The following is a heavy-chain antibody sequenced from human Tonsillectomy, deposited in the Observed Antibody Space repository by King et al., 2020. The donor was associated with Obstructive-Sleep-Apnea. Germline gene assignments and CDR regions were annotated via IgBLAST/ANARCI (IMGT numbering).Heavy chain of an antibody. CDR2: ISAYNGNT. CDR1: GYTFTSYG. V-gene: IGHV1-18*04. D-gene: IGHD2-2*01. J-gene: IGHJ5*02. CDR3: ARDKGCSSTSCYGWDWGNWFDP. Sequence: QLVQSGAEVKKPGASVKVSCKASGYTFTSYGISWVRQAPGQGLEWMGWISAYNGNTNYAQKLQGRVTMTTDTSTSTAYMELRSLRSDDTAVYYCARDKGCSSTSCYGWDWGNWFDPWGQGTLVTVSS.